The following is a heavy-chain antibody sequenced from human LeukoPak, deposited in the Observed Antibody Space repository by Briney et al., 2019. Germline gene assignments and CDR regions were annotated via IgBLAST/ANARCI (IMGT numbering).Heavy chain of an antibody. D-gene: IGHD2-2*01. CDR1: GGSFSGYY. V-gene: IGHV4-34*01. J-gene: IGHJ3*02. CDR3: ARKYCSATSCSYGFDI. Sequence: SETLSLTCAVYGGSFSGYYWSWIRQPPGKGLEWIGEPSHSGSTNYNPSLESRVTIAVDTSKKQFSLRLTSVTAADTAVYFCARKYCSATSCSYGFDIWAQGTMVTVSS. CDR2: PSHSGST.